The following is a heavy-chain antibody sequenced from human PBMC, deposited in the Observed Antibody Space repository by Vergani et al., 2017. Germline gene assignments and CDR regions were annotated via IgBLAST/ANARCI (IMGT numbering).Heavy chain of an antibody. J-gene: IGHJ4*02. V-gene: IGHV3-21*01. CDR3: ARDVLRYFDWLSAPPYFDY. D-gene: IGHD3-9*01. CDR1: GFTFSSYS. Sequence: EVQLVESGGGLVKPGGSLRLSCAASGFTFSSYSMNWARQAPGKGLEWVSSISSSSSYIYYADSVKGRFTISRDNAKNSLYLQMNSLRAEDTAVYYCARDVLRYFDWLSAPPYFDYWGQGTLVTVSS. CDR2: ISSSSSYI.